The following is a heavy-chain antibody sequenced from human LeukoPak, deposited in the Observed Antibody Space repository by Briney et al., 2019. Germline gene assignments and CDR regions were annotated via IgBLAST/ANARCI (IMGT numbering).Heavy chain of an antibody. Sequence: ASVKVSCKASGGTFSSYAISWVRQAPGQGLEWMGGIIPIFGTANYAQKFQDRVTITTDTSTSTAYMELRSLRSDDTAMYYCARAPYDFWSGHLDYWGLGTLVTVSS. D-gene: IGHD3-3*01. CDR2: IIPIFGTA. J-gene: IGHJ4*02. CDR3: ARAPYDFWSGHLDY. CDR1: GGTFSSYA. V-gene: IGHV1-69*05.